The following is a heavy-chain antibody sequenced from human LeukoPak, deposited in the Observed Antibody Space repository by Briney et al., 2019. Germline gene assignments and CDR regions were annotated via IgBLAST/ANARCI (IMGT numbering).Heavy chain of an antibody. CDR2: ISYDGSNK. D-gene: IGHD3-22*01. J-gene: IGHJ4*02. Sequence: GGPLRLSCAAYGFTFSSYGMPWVRQAPGKGRKWVAVISYDGSNKYYADSVKGRFTISRDNSKNTLYLQMNSLRAEDTAVNYCANLYYDSSGDDYWGQGTLVTVSS. V-gene: IGHV3-30*18. CDR3: ANLYYDSSGDDY. CDR1: GFTFSSYG.